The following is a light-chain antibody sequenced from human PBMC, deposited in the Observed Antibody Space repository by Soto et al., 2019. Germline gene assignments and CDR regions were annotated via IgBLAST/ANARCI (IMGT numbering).Light chain of an antibody. CDR1: QSVSSSY. CDR3: QQRRNWPPIT. Sequence: DIVLTHSPATLSLSPGDRVTLSCRASQSVSSSYLAWYQHKPGQAPRLLIYDASNRATGIPVRFSGSGSGTDFTLTISSLEPEDFAVYYCQQRRNWPPITFGQGTRLENK. V-gene: IGKV3-11*01. J-gene: IGKJ5*01. CDR2: DAS.